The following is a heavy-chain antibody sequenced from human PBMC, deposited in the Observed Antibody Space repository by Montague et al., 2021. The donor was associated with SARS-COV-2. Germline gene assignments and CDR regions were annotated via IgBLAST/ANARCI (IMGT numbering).Heavy chain of an antibody. CDR1: GFSISGGFY. Sequence: SETLSLTCSVSGFSISGGFYCAWIRQSPGKGPEWIGTVYHSGYTPYNPSLRGRVTVSIDTSKNQFSLTVTSVTAADTAVYFCARRGYTGSDYFDYWGQGTLVTVSS. CDR2: VYHSGYT. V-gene: IGHV4-38-2*01. J-gene: IGHJ4*02. D-gene: IGHD5-12*01. CDR3: ARRGYTGSDYFDY.